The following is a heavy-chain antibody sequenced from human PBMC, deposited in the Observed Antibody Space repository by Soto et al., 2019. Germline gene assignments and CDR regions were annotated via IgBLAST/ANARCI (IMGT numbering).Heavy chain of an antibody. CDR2: INHSGST. D-gene: IGHD4-17*01. J-gene: IGHJ4*02. Sequence: SETLSLTCAVYGGSFSGYYWSWIRQPPGKGLEWIGEINHSGSTNYNPSLKSRVTISVDTSKNQFSLKLSSVTAADTAVYYCAGSDYGDYQFAYWGQGTLVTVS. CDR3: AGSDYGDYQFAY. CDR1: GGSFSGYY. V-gene: IGHV4-34*01.